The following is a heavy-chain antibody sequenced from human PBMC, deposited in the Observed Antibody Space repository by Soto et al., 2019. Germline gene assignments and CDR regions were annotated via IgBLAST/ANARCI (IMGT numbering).Heavy chain of an antibody. CDR2: ITYDGSTE. D-gene: IGHD3-16*01. Sequence: QVQLVESGGGVVQPGRSLRLSCAASGFTFSNFGIHWVRQAPGKGPEWLAAITYDGSTEVYVDSVKGRFTISRDNAKNTLHLQMNSLRLKDTAVYYRAKGASQKFCFLFIDWGPGTLVTVSS. CDR1: GFTFSNFG. V-gene: IGHV3-30*18. J-gene: IGHJ4*02. CDR3: AKGASQKFCFLFID.